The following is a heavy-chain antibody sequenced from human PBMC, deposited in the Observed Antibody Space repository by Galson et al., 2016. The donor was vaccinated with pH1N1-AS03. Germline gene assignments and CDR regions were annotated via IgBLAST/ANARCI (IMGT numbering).Heavy chain of an antibody. D-gene: IGHD2-15*01. Sequence: SLRLSCAASGFTFSSYAMSWVRQAPGKGLEWVSSIDEGGSHTYSADSLQGRFTISRDNTKNSLFLHMNSLRAEDTAVYYCVTDGTFGSTIEHWGQGTLVTVSS. CDR2: IDEGGSHT. CDR1: GFTFSSYA. V-gene: IGHV3-21*01. CDR3: VTDGTFGSTIEH. J-gene: IGHJ4*02.